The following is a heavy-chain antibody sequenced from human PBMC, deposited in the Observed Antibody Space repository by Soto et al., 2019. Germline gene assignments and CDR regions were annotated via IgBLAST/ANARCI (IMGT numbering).Heavy chain of an antibody. CDR3: ARESRGYCSGGSCPRGMDV. Sequence: ASVKVSCKASGYTFTGYYMHWVRQAPGQGLEWMGWINPNSGGTNYAQKFQGRVTMTRDTSISTAYMELSRLRSDDTAVYYCARESRGYCSGGSCPRGMDVWGQGTTVTVSS. CDR2: INPNSGGT. CDR1: GYTFTGYY. V-gene: IGHV1-2*02. D-gene: IGHD2-15*01. J-gene: IGHJ6*02.